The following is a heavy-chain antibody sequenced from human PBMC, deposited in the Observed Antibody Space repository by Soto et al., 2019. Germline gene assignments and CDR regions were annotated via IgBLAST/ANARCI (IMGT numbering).Heavy chain of an antibody. D-gene: IGHD3-22*01. CDR3: ARLRDYHDSSGYSPFGAFDI. CDR1: GYTFTSYY. V-gene: IGHV1-46*01. J-gene: IGHJ3*02. Sequence: SVKVSCKASGYTFTSYYMHWVRQAPGQGLEWMGIINPSGGSTSYAQKFQGRVTMTRDTSTSTVYMELSSLRSEDTAVYYCARLRDYHDSSGYSPFGAFDIWRQRTMVTVSS. CDR2: INPSGGST.